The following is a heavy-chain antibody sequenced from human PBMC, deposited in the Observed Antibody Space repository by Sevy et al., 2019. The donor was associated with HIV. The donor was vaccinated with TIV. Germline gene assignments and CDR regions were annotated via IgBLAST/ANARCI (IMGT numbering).Heavy chain of an antibody. CDR3: ARHCTGSSCSHAFDI. CDR2: INHSGGT. Sequence: SETLSLTCAVYGGSFSGYYWSWIRQPPGKGLEWMGEINHSGGTNYNPSLKSRVTISVDTSKNQISLKVNSVTAADTAVFYCARHCTGSSCSHAFDIWGQGTRVTVSS. V-gene: IGHV4-34*01. CDR1: GGSFSGYY. J-gene: IGHJ3*02. D-gene: IGHD2-15*01.